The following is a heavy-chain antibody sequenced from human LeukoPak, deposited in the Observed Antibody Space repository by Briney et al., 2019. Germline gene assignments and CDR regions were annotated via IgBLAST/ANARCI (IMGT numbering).Heavy chain of an antibody. CDR1: GFTFSSYS. Sequence: PGGSLRLSCAASGFTFSSYSMNWVRQAPGKGLEWVSSISSSSSYIYYADSVKGRFTISRDNAKNSLYLQMNSLRAEDTAVYYCARGIYDYGDYGPLGYWGQGTLVTVSS. CDR3: ARGIYDYGDYGPLGY. V-gene: IGHV3-21*01. CDR2: ISSSSSYI. J-gene: IGHJ4*02. D-gene: IGHD4-17*01.